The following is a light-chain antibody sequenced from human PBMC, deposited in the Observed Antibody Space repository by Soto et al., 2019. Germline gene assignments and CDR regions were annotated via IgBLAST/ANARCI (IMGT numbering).Light chain of an antibody. CDR3: QQYNNWPPWT. CDR2: GAS. CDR1: QSVSSN. J-gene: IGKJ1*01. Sequence: EIVMTQSPATLSVSPGARATLSCRASQSVSSNLAWYQQKPGQAPMLLIYGASTRATGIPARFSGSGSGTEFTLTISSLPSEDFAVYYCQQYNNWPPWTFGQGTKVEIK. V-gene: IGKV3-15*01.